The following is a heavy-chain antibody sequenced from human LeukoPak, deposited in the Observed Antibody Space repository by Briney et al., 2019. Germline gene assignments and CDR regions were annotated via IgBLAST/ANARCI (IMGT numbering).Heavy chain of an antibody. CDR2: INPNSGGT. CDR1: GDTFSSYY. D-gene: IGHD3-3*01. Sequence: ASVKVSCKASGDTFSSYYMHWVRQAPGQGLEWMGWINPNSGGTNYAQKFQGRVTMTRDTSISTAYMELSRLRSDDTAVYYCARDHSNDFWSGSGPLYYMDVWGKGTTVTVSS. J-gene: IGHJ6*03. CDR3: ARDHSNDFWSGSGPLYYMDV. V-gene: IGHV1-2*02.